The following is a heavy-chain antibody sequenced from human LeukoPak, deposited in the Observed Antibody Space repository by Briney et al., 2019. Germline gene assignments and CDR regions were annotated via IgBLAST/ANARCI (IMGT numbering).Heavy chain of an antibody. D-gene: IGHD4-17*01. V-gene: IGHV5-51*01. CDR1: GDSFTTYW. J-gene: IGHJ3*02. Sequence: GESLKISCKGSGDSFTTYWIGWVCQMPGKGLEWKGVIYPGDSDTRYSPSFQGQVTISADKSTSTAYLQWSSLKASDTAMYYCARPPTTMTKLAFDIWGQGTMVTVSS. CDR2: IYPGDSDT. CDR3: ARPPTTMTKLAFDI.